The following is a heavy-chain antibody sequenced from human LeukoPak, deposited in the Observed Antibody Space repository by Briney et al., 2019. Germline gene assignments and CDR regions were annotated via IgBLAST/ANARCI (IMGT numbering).Heavy chain of an antibody. CDR1: GFTFSSYG. D-gene: IGHD2-15*01. CDR3: AKAGGRAYSTQVNY. V-gene: IGHV3-30*18. J-gene: IGHJ4*02. CDR2: ISYDGSNK. Sequence: GGSLRLSCAASGFTFSSYGMHWVRQAPGKGLEWVAVISYDGSNKYYADSVKGRFTISRDNSKNTLYLQMNSLRAEDTAVYYCAKAGGRAYSTQVNYWGQGALVTVSS.